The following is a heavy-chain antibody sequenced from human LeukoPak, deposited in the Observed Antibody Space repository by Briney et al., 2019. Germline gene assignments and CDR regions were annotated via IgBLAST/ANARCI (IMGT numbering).Heavy chain of an antibody. CDR1: GFTFSSYW. V-gene: IGHV3-23*01. Sequence: GGSLRLSCGASGFTFSSYWMHWVRQAPGKGLEWVSAISGSGGSTYYADSVKGRFTISRDNSKNTLYLQMNSLRAEDTAVYYCAKDYDSSGDNYFDYWGQGTLVTVSS. CDR3: AKDYDSSGDNYFDY. J-gene: IGHJ4*02. D-gene: IGHD3-22*01. CDR2: ISGSGGST.